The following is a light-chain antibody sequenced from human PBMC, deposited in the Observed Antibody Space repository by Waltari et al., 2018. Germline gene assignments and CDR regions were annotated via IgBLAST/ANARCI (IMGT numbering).Light chain of an antibody. Sequence: DIVMTQSPASLAVSLGERATINCKSSQSVLYSSNNKNYFAWYQQKPGQPPKLLIYWASNRGSGVPGRFSGSGSGTDFTLTISSLQAEDVAVYYCQQYYETPLTFGGGTKVEIK. J-gene: IGKJ4*01. CDR1: QSVLYSSNNKNY. V-gene: IGKV4-1*01. CDR3: QQYYETPLT. CDR2: WAS.